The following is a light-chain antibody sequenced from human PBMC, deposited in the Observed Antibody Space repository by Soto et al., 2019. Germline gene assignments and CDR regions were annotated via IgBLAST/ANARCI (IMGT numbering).Light chain of an antibody. CDR1: QSVSSSY. CDR3: QHYGSSLFT. V-gene: IGKV3-20*01. Sequence: EIVLTQSPGTLSLSPGERVTLSCRASQSVSSSYLAWYQQKPGQAPRLLIYGAYSRATGTPDRFSGSGSGTDFTLTINRLEPEDFAVYYCQHYGSSLFTFGPGTKVDIK. J-gene: IGKJ3*01. CDR2: GAY.